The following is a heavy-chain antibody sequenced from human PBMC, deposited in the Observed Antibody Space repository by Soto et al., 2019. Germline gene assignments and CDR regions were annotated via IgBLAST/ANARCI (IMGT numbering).Heavy chain of an antibody. CDR2: ISGSGDFT. Sequence: EVQLLESGGGLVQPGGSLRLSCAASGFTFSSYAMSWVRQAPGKGLEWVSVISGSGDFTFYADSVKGRFTIYRDNSKNTPYLQMTSLRGVDTAVYYCAKTKSAILDYWGQGTLGTVSS. D-gene: IGHD2-2*01. J-gene: IGHJ4*02. V-gene: IGHV3-23*01. CDR3: AKTKSAILDY. CDR1: GFTFSSYA.